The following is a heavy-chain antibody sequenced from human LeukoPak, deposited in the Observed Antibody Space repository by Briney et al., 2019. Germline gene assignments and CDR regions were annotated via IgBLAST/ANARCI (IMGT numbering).Heavy chain of an antibody. J-gene: IGHJ5*02. CDR1: GGSICSRY. CDR2: IYYSGGT. D-gene: IGHD6-6*01. Sequence: SETLSLTCTVSGGSICSRYWSWIRQPPGKGLEWIGSIYYSGGTNYNPSLQGRVSISVDTSKIQFSLKLSSVTAADTAVYYCARWQYTISSGWFDPWGQGTLVTVSS. V-gene: IGHV4-59*08. CDR3: ARWQYTISSGWFDP.